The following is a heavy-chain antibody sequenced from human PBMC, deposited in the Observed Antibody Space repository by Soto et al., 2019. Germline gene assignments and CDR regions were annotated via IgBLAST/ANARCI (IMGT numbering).Heavy chain of an antibody. CDR3: ARAVVVVPRTRFDP. J-gene: IGHJ5*02. CDR2: INPNSGGT. V-gene: IGHV1-2*04. CDR1: GYTFTGYY. Sequence: ASVKVSCKASGYTFTGYYMRWVRQAPGQGLEWMGWINPNSGGTNYTQKFQGWVTMTRDTSISTAYMELSRLRSDDTAVYYCARAVVVVPRTRFDPWGQGTLVTVSS. D-gene: IGHD2-15*01.